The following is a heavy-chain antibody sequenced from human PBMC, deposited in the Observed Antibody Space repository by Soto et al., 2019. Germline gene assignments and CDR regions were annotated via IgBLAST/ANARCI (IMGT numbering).Heavy chain of an antibody. Sequence: GGSLRLSCAASGFTFDDYAMHWVRQAPGKGLEWVSGISWNSGSIGYADSVKGRFTISRDNSRDTLYLQMNSLRDEDTAVYYCAKEIRGSTVFEYWGQGTLVTVSS. V-gene: IGHV3-9*01. CDR3: AKEIRGSTVFEY. D-gene: IGHD3-10*01. J-gene: IGHJ4*02. CDR2: ISWNSGSI. CDR1: GFTFDDYA.